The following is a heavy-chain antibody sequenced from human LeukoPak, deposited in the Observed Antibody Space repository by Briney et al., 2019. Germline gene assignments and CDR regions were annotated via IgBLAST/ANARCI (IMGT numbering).Heavy chain of an antibody. CDR1: GGSISSYY. CDR2: IYYSGST. J-gene: IGHJ6*03. CDR3: AREPAQAFSQFDFWSGPRNYMDV. D-gene: IGHD3-3*01. V-gene: IGHV4-59*12. Sequence: SETLSLTCTVSGGSISSYYWSWIRQPPGKGLEWIGYIYYSGSTNYNPSLKSRVTISVDTSKNQFSLKLSSVTAADTAVYYCAREPAQAFSQFDFWSGPRNYMDVWGKGTTVTVSS.